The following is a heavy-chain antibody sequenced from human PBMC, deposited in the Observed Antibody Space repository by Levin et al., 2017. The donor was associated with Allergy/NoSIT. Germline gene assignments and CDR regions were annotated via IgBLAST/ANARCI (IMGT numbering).Heavy chain of an antibody. CDR3: AKEKLTRLRYIHCSGGSCHYDY. J-gene: IGHJ4*02. CDR2: ISYDGSNK. D-gene: IGHD2-15*01. V-gene: IGHV3-30*18. CDR1: GFTFSSYG. Sequence: GGSLRLSCAASGFTFSSYGMHWVRQAPGKGLEWVAVISYDGSNKYYADSVKGRFTISRDNSKNTLYLQMNSLRAEDTAVYYCAKEKLTRLRYIHCSGGSCHYDYWGQGTLVTVSS.